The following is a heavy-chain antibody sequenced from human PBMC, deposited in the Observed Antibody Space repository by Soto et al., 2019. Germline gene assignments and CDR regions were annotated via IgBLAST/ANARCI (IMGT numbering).Heavy chain of an antibody. D-gene: IGHD5-18*01. CDR2: IYPGGSDT. J-gene: IGHJ3*02. V-gene: IGHV5-51*01. Sequence: GESLKISCKGSGYRFTSYWIGWVRQMPGKGLEWMGIIYPGGSDTRYSPSFQGQVTISADKSISTAYLQWSSLKASDTAMYYCARPRGVYSFGYDAFDIWGRGTMVTVSS. CDR3: ARPRGVYSFGYDAFDI. CDR1: GYRFTSYW.